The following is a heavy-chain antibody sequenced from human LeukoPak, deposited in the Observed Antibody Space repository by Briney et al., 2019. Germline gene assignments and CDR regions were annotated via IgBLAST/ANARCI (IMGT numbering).Heavy chain of an antibody. CDR3: TKSSGYYSPFDF. CDR2: ITSSSSTI. Sequence: QPGGSLRLSCAASGFTFSNYSMNWVRQAPGKGLEWVSFITSSSSTIYYADSVKGRFTISRDDSKDVMYLQMNSLRGEDTAVYYCTKSSGYYSPFDFWGQGTLVTVSS. J-gene: IGHJ4*02. V-gene: IGHV3-48*01. CDR1: GFTFSNYS. D-gene: IGHD3-22*01.